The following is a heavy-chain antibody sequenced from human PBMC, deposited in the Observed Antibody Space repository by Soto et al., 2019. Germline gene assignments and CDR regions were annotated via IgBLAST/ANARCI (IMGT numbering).Heavy chain of an antibody. Sequence: GGSLRLSCGASGLSVSDNYMGWVRQAPGRGLEWVSVMYTGGDTHYADSVKGRFTISRDKSENTLYLQMNSLRDEDTGVYFCVSRIPSWVFDYWGLGTLVTVSS. CDR1: GLSVSDNY. D-gene: IGHD2-21*01. CDR3: VSRIPSWVFDY. V-gene: IGHV3-53*01. J-gene: IGHJ4*01. CDR2: MYTGGDT.